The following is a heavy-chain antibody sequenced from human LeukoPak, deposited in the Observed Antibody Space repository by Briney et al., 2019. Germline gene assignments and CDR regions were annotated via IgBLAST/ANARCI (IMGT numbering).Heavy chain of an antibody. CDR1: GFTLITSL. V-gene: IGHV3-7*03. CDR3: ARDSRRVGATGGSDY. D-gene: IGHD1-26*01. CDR2: IIEVGGEI. Sequence: GSLRLSCVHSGFTLITSLLSWVRPTPRKGRGWVANIIEVGGEIYYVDSVKGRFTISRDNAKNSLYLQLNSLRADDTAVYYCARDSRRVGATGGSDYWGQGTLVTVSS. J-gene: IGHJ4*02.